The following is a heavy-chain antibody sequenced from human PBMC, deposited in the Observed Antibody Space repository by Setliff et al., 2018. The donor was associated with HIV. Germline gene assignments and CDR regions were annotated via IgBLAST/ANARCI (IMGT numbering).Heavy chain of an antibody. CDR1: GYSFTGYY. V-gene: IGHV1-2*06. J-gene: IGHJ6*03. CDR3: ARDCSSTSCPGSFNYYYYYYYMDV. D-gene: IGHD2-2*01. Sequence: ASVKVSCKASGYSFTGYYMHWVRQAPGQGLEWMGRINPNSGGTSYAQKFQGRVTMTRDTSTSTVYMELSSLRSEDTAVYYCARDCSSTSCPGSFNYYYYYYYMDVWGKGTTVTVSS. CDR2: INPNSGGT.